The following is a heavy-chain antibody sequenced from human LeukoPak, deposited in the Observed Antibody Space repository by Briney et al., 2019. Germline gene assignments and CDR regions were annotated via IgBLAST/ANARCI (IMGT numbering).Heavy chain of an antibody. CDR1: GGSISSSSYY. CDR3: AKVAGATTEFDY. V-gene: IGHV4-39*07. CDR2: IYYSGST. J-gene: IGHJ4*02. Sequence: SETLSLTCTVSGGSISSSSYYWGWIRQPPGKGLEWIGSIYYSGSTNYNPSLKSRVTISVDTSKNQFSLKLTSVTAADTAVYYCAKVAGATTEFDYWGQGTLVTVSS. D-gene: IGHD1-26*01.